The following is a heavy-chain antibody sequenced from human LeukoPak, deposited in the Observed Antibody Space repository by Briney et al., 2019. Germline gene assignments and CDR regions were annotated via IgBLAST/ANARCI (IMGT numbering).Heavy chain of an antibody. V-gene: IGHV1-58*02. CDR2: IVVGSGNT. J-gene: IGHJ4*02. CDR1: GFTFTSSA. D-gene: IGHD1-26*01. CDR3: AAKVLSGKVGATIFDY. Sequence: GASVKVSCKASGFTFTSSAMQWVRQARGQRLEWIGWIVVGSGNTNYAQKFQERVTITRDMSTSTAYMELSSLRSEDTAAYYCAAKVLSGKVGATIFDYWGQGTLVTVSS.